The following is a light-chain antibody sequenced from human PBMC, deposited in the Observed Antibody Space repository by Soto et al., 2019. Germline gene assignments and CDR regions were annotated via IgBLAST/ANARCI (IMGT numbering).Light chain of an antibody. J-gene: IGKJ4*01. V-gene: IGKV1-12*01. CDR2: AAS. CDR3: QQANSFPLT. CDR1: QGITKW. Sequence: DIQMTQSPSSVSASVGDSVIITCRASQGITKWLAWYQQKPGKAPRLLISAASRLQSGVPARFSGSGSGTEFTLTISSLQPEDFAIYYCQQANSFPLTFGGGTKVEIK.